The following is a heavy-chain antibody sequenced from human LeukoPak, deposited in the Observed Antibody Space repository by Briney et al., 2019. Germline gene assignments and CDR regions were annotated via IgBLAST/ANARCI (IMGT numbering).Heavy chain of an antibody. J-gene: IGHJ5*02. D-gene: IGHD2-2*01. V-gene: IGHV3-11*06. CDR3: ARSPCSSTRCYHS. CDR1: GFPFSDYY. Sequence: GGSLRLSCAASGFPFSDYYMSWVRQAPGKGLEGVSYISSSSKYTNYVDSVKGRFTISRDNAKKSLNLQMNSLTVEDTAVYYCARSPCSSTRCYHSWGQGTLVTVSS. CDR2: ISSSSKYT.